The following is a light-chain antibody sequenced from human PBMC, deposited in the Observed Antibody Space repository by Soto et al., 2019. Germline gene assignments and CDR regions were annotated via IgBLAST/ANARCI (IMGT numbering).Light chain of an antibody. Sequence: EIVLTQSPGTLSLSPGERATLSCRACQSVSASFLAWYQQKPGQAPRLLIYGASSRATGIPDRFSGGGSETDFTLTISRLEPEDFAVYYCQQYGTSPPEYTFGQGTKLEIK. V-gene: IGKV3-20*01. CDR3: QQYGTSPPEYT. J-gene: IGKJ2*01. CDR1: QSVSASF. CDR2: GAS.